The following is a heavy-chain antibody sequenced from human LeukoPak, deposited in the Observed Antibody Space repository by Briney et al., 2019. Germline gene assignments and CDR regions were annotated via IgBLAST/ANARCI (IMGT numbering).Heavy chain of an antibody. CDR2: IYYSGTT. J-gene: IGHJ6*03. D-gene: IGHD3-10*01. CDR3: ARQISDYYYYYMDV. V-gene: IGHV4-39*01. CDR1: GGSISSSNYY. Sequence: SETLSLTCTVSGGSISSSNYYWGWIRQPPGRGLEWIGTIYYSGTTYYNPSLESRVTISEDTSKNQFSLTLRSVTAADTAVYYCARQISDYYYYYMDVWGKGTTVTVSS.